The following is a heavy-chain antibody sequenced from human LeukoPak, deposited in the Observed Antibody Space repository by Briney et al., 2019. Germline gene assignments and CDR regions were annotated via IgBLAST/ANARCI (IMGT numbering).Heavy chain of an antibody. CDR3: AKDLVDYGDYDYYYYGMDV. V-gene: IGHV3-23*01. Sequence: GGSLRLSCAASGFTFKNHAMSWVRQAPGKGLEWVSAILASGGGDSTYTADSMKGRFTISRDNSKNTLYVQMNSLTVEDTAVYYCAKDLVDYGDYDYYYYGMDVWGQGTTVTVSS. J-gene: IGHJ6*02. CDR2: ILASGGGDST. D-gene: IGHD4-17*01. CDR1: GFTFKNHA.